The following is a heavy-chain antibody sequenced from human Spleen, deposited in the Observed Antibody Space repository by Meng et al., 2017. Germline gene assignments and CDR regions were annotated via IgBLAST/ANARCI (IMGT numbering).Heavy chain of an antibody. CDR1: GFSLRTSGVG. J-gene: IGHJ1*01. V-gene: IGHV2-5*02. CDR3: AHRAVAGSFEYFQH. D-gene: IGHD6-19*01. Sequence: QITLNESESTLVNTTQTLALTRAFSGFSLRTSGVGVGWIRQPPGKALEWLALIYWDDDKRYSPSLKSRLTITKDNSKNQVVLTMTNMDSVDTATYYCAHRAVAGSFEYFQHWGQGTLVTVSS. CDR2: IYWDDDK.